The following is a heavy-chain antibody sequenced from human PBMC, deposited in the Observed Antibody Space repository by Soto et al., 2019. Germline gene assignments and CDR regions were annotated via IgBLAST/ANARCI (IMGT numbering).Heavy chain of an antibody. CDR3: ATRSPAFDF. V-gene: IGHV1-18*01. CDR1: GYTFTSYG. Sequence: QVQLVQSGPEVKKPGASVKVSCKTSGYTFTSYGIAWVRQAPGQGLEWMGWISTSKGNTNYAQKFQGRVTMTTDTATSTADMELRSRRSDGTAVYYCATRSPAFDFWGQGTLVTVSS. J-gene: IGHJ4*02. CDR2: ISTSKGNT.